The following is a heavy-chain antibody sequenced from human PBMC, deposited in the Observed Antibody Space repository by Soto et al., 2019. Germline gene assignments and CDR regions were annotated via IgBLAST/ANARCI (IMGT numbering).Heavy chain of an antibody. Sequence: QVQLQESGPGLVKPSETLSLTCTVSGGSISSYYWSWIRQPPGKGLEWIGYIYYSGSTNYNPSLKRRVTISVDTSKNQFSLKLSSVTAADTAVYYCASSTIAAAGFYYYGMDVWGRGTTVTVSS. D-gene: IGHD6-13*01. CDR1: GGSISSYY. CDR2: IYYSGST. CDR3: ASSTIAAAGFYYYGMDV. J-gene: IGHJ6*02. V-gene: IGHV4-59*01.